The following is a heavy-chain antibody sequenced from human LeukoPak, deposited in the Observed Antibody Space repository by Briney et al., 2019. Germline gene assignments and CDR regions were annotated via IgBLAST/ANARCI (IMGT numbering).Heavy chain of an antibody. CDR2: ISTSGST. CDR1: AASISNYY. V-gene: IGHV4-4*09. D-gene: IGHD3-22*01. J-gene: IGHJ4*02. Sequence: SETLSLTCAVSAASISNYYWSWIRQAPGKGLEWIGYISTSGSTNYNPSLKSRVSISLDTSKNRFSLNLNFVTAAATDVYYCASPRSGYRYTFDYWGQGALVTVSS. CDR3: ASPRSGYRYTFDY.